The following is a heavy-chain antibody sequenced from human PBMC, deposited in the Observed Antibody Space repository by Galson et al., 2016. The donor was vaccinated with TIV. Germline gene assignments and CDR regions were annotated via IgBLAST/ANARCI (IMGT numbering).Heavy chain of an antibody. CDR3: AKPEGDGDYSLGAAYDF. J-gene: IGHJ3*01. CDR1: GFSVKFYV. CDR2: ISLSGTTT. V-gene: IGHV3-23*01. Sequence: SLRLSCAVSGFSVKFYVMSWVRQAPGKGLECVSGISLSGTTTYYADSVRGRFTISRDNSKYMLYLEMKSLRAEDTAVYYCAKPEGDGDYSLGAAYDFWGQGTMVSVSS. D-gene: IGHD4-17*01.